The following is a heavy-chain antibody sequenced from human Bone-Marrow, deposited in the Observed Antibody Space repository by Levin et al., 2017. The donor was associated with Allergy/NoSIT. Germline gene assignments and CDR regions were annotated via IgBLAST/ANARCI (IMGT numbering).Heavy chain of an antibody. V-gene: IGHV3-23*01. Sequence: GGSLRLSCAVSGITFSSYAMGWVRQAPGKGLEWVSGISVGGGYTYYADSVRGRFTISRDNSKNTLSLQMNGLRAEDTAIYYCVSSSGWSHYWGQGTLVTVSS. J-gene: IGHJ4*02. CDR1: GITFSSYA. CDR3: VSSSGWSHY. D-gene: IGHD6-19*01. CDR2: ISVGGGYT.